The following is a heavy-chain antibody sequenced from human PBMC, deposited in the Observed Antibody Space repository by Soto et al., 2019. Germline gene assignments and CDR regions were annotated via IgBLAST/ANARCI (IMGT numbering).Heavy chain of an antibody. CDR3: ALRTGNWNPLAD. J-gene: IGHJ4*02. CDR2: IVPMINKI. Sequence: QVQLVQSGAEVERPGSAVKVSCKTSGGTTSSYTIGWVRQAPGQGLEWMGNIVPMINKIDYAQKFQGRLTNTADKSTRTVYMELSRLRSEDPAVYFCALRTGNWNPLADWGQGTLVTVSS. V-gene: IGHV1-69*02. D-gene: IGHD1-1*01. CDR1: GGTTSSYT.